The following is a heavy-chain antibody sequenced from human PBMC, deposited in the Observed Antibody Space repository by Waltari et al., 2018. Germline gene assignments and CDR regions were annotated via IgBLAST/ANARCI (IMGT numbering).Heavy chain of an antibody. V-gene: IGHV3-23*03. D-gene: IGHD1-1*01. CDR3: AKMEGQPEDY. CDR1: GFTFSSYA. CDR2: IYGGGST. J-gene: IGHJ4*02. Sequence: EVQLLESGGGLVQPGGSLRLSCAASGFTFSSYAMSWVRQAPGKGLGWVSVIYGGGSTYYADSVKGRFTISRDNSKNTLYLQMNSLRAEDTAVFYCAKMEGQPEDYWGQGTLVTVSS.